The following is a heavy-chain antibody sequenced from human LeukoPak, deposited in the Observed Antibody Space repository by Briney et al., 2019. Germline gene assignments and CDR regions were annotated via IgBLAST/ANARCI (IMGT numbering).Heavy chain of an antibody. CDR2: IYHSGST. CDR3: ARSGYCSGGSCYREDYFDY. CDR1: GYSISSGYY. Sequence: NASETLSLTCAVSGYSISSGYYWGWIRQPPGKGLEWIGSIYHSGSTYYNPSLKSRVTISVDTSKNQFSLKLSSVTAADTAVYYCARSGYCSGGSCYREDYFDYWGQGTLVTVSS. D-gene: IGHD2-15*01. J-gene: IGHJ4*02. V-gene: IGHV4-38-2*01.